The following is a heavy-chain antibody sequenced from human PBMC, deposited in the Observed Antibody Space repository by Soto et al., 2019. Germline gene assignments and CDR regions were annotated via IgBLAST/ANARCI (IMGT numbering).Heavy chain of an antibody. CDR3: AHRGPLNSDWNEGYFNS. CDR2: IYWDDDK. V-gene: IGHV2-5*02. D-gene: IGHD1-1*01. J-gene: IGHJ4*02. CDR1: GFSPSTYGVG. Sequence: QITLKESGPTLVQPTQTLTLTCSFSGFSPSTYGVGVGWIRQPPGKALEWLVFIYWDDDKRYSPSLKSRLTITKDPSNNQVVLTMTNMDPVDTATYFCAHRGPLNSDWNEGYFNSWGQGTLVTVSS.